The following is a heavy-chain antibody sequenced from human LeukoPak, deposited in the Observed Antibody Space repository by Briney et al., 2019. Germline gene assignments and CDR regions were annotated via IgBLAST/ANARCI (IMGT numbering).Heavy chain of an antibody. V-gene: IGHV3-30-3*01. CDR2: MSYDGSNK. D-gene: IGHD4-17*01. CDR1: GFTFSNYA. CDR3: ARGGVTTLTLRDLWLDY. J-gene: IGHJ4*02. Sequence: GGSLRLSCAASGFTFSNYAMHWVRQAPGKGLEWVALMSYDGSNKFYADSVKGRFTISRDNSKSTLYLQMNSLKAEDTAVYYCARGGVTTLTLRDLWLDYWGQGTLVTVSS.